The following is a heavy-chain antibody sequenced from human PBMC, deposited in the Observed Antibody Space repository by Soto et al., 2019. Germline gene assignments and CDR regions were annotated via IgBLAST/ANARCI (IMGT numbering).Heavy chain of an antibody. CDR1: GFTFSTYW. J-gene: IGHJ4*02. Sequence: GGSLRLSCVVSGFTFSTYWMSWVRQAPGKWLEWVANIKEDGSEKYYLDSVKGRFTIYRDNAKNSLYLQMNSLRAEDTAVYYCARDKVVGPTTLDYWGQGTLVNVSS. V-gene: IGHV3-7*03. CDR3: ARDKVVGPTTLDY. D-gene: IGHD1-26*01. CDR2: IKEDGSEK.